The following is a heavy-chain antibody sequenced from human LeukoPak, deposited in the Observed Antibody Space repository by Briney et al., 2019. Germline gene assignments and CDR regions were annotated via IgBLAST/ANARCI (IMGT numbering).Heavy chain of an antibody. J-gene: IGHJ3*02. CDR2: IHSDGNT. D-gene: IGHD5/OR15-5a*01. V-gene: IGHV3-53*01. CDR1: GFTVSNNF. CDR3: AREDNRGVYDDGFDI. Sequence: GGSLRLSCAASGFTVSNNFMYWVRQAPGKGLEWVSVIHSDGNTLYADSVEGRFTISRDKFKNTVYLQMSSLRAEDTAVYYCAREDNRGVYDDGFDIWGQGTMVTVSS.